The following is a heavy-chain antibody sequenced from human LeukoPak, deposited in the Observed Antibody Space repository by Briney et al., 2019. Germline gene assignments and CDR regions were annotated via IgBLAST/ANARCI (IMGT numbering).Heavy chain of an antibody. CDR2: IYSSGTT. J-gene: IGHJ4*02. Sequence: SETLSLTCTVSGGSISSFYWSWIRQPAGKGLEWIGRIYSSGTTNYNPSLKSRLTMSVDTSKNQFSLKLSSVTAADTAVYYCARDSAPSDWNYGYWGQGTLVTVSS. CDR1: GGSISSFY. V-gene: IGHV4-4*07. D-gene: IGHD1-7*01. CDR3: ARDSAPSDWNYGY.